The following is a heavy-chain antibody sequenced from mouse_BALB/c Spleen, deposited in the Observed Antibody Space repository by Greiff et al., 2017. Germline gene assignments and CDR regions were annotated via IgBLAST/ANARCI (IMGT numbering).Heavy chain of an antibody. CDR3: ARLGRAMDY. Sequence: EVKLQESGGDLVKPGGSLKLSCAASGFAFSSYDMSWVRQTPEKRLEWVAYISSGGGSTYYPDTVKGRFTISRDNAKNTLYLQMSSLKSEDTAMYYCARLGRAMDYWGQGTSVTVSS. J-gene: IGHJ4*01. V-gene: IGHV5-12-1*01. CDR2: ISSGGGST. CDR1: GFAFSSYD.